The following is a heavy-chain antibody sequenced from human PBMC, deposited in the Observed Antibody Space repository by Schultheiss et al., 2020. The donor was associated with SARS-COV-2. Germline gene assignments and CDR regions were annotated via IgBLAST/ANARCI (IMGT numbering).Heavy chain of an antibody. J-gene: IGHJ4*02. CDR1: GGSFSGYY. CDR2: INHSGST. V-gene: IGHV4-34*01. Sequence: SETLSLTCAVYGGSFSGYYWSWIRQPPGKGLEWIGEINHSGSTNYNPSLKSRVTISVDTSKNQFSLKLSSVTAADTAVYYCARDQGYSSSWGQGTLVTVSS. CDR3: ARDQGYSSS. D-gene: IGHD6-13*01.